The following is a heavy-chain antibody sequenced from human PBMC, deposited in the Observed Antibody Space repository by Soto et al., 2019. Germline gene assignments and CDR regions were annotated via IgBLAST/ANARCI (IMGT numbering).Heavy chain of an antibody. CDR3: ARDYDGFDY. D-gene: IGHD3-16*01. J-gene: IGHJ4*02. CDR2: ISHSGTV. V-gene: IGHV4-4*02. Sequence: SETLSLTCDVSSVSITSSNWWTWVRQPPGKGLEWIGKISHSGTVNYNATLRSRVIISVDKPKNQLSLKLMSVTAADTAVYYCARDYDGFDYWGQGILVTVSS. CDR1: SVSITSSNW.